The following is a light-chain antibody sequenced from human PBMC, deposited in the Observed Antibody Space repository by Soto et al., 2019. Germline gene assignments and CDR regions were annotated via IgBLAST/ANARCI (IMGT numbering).Light chain of an antibody. CDR2: LGS. CDR1: QSLLHSNGYNY. CDR3: MQALQTPRT. V-gene: IGKV2-28*01. Sequence: DIVMIQSPLSLPVTPGEPASISCRSSQSLLHSNGYNYLDWYLQKPGQSPQLLIYLGSNRASGVPDRFSGSGSGTDFTLKISRVEAEDVGVYYCMQALQTPRTFGGGTKVEIK. J-gene: IGKJ4*01.